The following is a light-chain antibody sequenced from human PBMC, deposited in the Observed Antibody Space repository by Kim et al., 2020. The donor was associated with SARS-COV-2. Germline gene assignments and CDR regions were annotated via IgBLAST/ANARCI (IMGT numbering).Light chain of an antibody. V-gene: IGKV1-39*01. J-gene: IGKJ2*01. CDR1: QSISSY. CDR3: KQSYSTSYT. Sequence: CTSGGDSVTITCRESQSISSYLNWYQQRPGKAPKLQIYAASSLQSGVPSRFRGSRSGTDFTLTINSLQPEDFATYYCKQSYSTSYTFSQGTKLEI. CDR2: AAS.